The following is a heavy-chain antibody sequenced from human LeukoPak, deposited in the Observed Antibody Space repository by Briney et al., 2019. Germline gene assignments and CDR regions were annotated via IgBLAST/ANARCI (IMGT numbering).Heavy chain of an antibody. CDR2: ISENGRNT. J-gene: IGHJ4*02. CDR3: VREDITSSWAFDC. Sequence: PGGSLRLSCVGSGFTFSSYPMHWVRQAPGKGLQYVSAISENGRNTYYANSVKGRFTISRDNSENTLYLQMGSLRAEDMAVYYCVREDITSSWAFDCWGQGTLVTVSS. D-gene: IGHD1-20*01. V-gene: IGHV3-64*01. CDR1: GFTFSSYP.